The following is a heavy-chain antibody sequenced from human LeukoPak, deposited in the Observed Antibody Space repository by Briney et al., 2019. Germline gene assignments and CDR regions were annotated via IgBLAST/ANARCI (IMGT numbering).Heavy chain of an antibody. J-gene: IGHJ6*03. Sequence: GGSLRLSCAASGFSFSSYAMHWVRQAPGKGLEWVAIISYDGINKYNADSVKGRFTISRDNSKDTLYLQMNSLGAEDTAVYYCARDFWSGPYYYYYMDVWGKGTTVTVSS. CDR3: ARDFWSGPYYYYYMDV. D-gene: IGHD3-3*01. V-gene: IGHV3-30-3*01. CDR2: ISYDGINK. CDR1: GFSFSSYA.